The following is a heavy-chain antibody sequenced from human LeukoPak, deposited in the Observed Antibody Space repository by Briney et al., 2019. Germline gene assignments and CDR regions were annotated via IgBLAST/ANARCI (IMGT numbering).Heavy chain of an antibody. CDR2: ISSSSSYI. Sequence: GGSLRLSCAASGFTFSSYSMNWVRQAPGKGLEWVSSISSSSSYIYYADSVKGRFTISRDNAKNSLHLQMNSLRAEDTAVYYCARDSEPNDYVWGSYRYLAGSQVTGDYFDYWGQGTLVTVSS. J-gene: IGHJ4*02. CDR3: ARDSEPNDYVWGSYRYLAGSQVTGDYFDY. CDR1: GFTFSSYS. V-gene: IGHV3-21*01. D-gene: IGHD3-16*02.